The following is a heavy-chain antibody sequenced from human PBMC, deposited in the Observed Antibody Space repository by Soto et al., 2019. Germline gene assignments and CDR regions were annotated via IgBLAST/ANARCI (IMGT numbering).Heavy chain of an antibody. J-gene: IGHJ5*02. CDR1: GFTFSNYG. D-gene: IGHD6-19*01. Sequence: QVQLVESGGGVGQAGRSLRLSCAASGFTFSNYGMHWARQAPGKGLEWVALIWYDGSNDRYADSVKGRFTISRDNFQNILSLQMISLRAEDTAGYYCARVAVAGTCWFDPWGQGTLVTVSS. CDR2: IWYDGSND. CDR3: ARVAVAGTCWFDP. V-gene: IGHV3-33*01.